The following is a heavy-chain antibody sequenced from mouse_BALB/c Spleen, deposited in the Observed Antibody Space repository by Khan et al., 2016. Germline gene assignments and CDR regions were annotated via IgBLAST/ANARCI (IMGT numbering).Heavy chain of an antibody. CDR2: ISYSGST. J-gene: IGHJ4*01. CDR3: AIRVEGSSYYYAMDY. Sequence: EVQLQESGPSLVKPSQTLSLTCSVTGDSITSGYWNWIRKFPGNKLEYMGYISYSGSTYYNPSLKSRISITRDTSKNQYYLQLNSVTTEDTATYYCAIRVEGSSYYYAMDYWGQGTSVTVSS. D-gene: IGHD1-1*01. CDR1: GDSITSGY. V-gene: IGHV3-8*02.